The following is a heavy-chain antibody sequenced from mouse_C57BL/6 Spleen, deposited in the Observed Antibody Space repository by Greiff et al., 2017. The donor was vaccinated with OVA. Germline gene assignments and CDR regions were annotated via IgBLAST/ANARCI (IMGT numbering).Heavy chain of an antibody. CDR2: INPNNGGT. CDR3: GSGYRYFDY. J-gene: IGHJ2*01. V-gene: IGHV1-26*01. D-gene: IGHD3-2*02. CDR1: GYTFTDYY. Sequence: EVQLQQSGPELVKPGASVKISCKASGYTFTDYYMNWVKQSHGKSLEWIGDINPNNGGTSYNQKFKGKATLTVDKSSSTAYMELRSLTSEDSAVYYCGSGYRYFDYWGQGTTLTVSS.